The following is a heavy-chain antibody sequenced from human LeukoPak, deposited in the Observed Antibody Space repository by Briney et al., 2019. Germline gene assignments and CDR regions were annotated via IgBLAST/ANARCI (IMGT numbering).Heavy chain of an antibody. J-gene: IGHJ4*02. CDR2: INHSGST. D-gene: IGHD2-2*01. CDR3: AGGTPYIVVVPAAVFDY. V-gene: IGHV4-34*01. CDR1: GGSFSGYY. Sequence: SETLSLTCAVYGGSFSGYYWSWIRQPPGKGLEWIGEINHSGSTNYNPSLKSRVTISVDTSKNQFSLKLSSVTAADTAVYYCAGGTPYIVVVPAAVFDYWGRGTLVTVSS.